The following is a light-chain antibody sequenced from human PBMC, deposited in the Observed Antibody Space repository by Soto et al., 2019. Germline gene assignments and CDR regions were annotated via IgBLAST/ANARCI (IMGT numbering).Light chain of an antibody. V-gene: IGKV1-27*01. J-gene: IGKJ3*01. CDR3: QNYNSAPLT. CDR1: QGISNY. CDR2: AAS. Sequence: DIQMTQSPSSLSASVGDRVTTTCRASQGISNYFAWYQQKPGKVPKLLIYAASTLQSGVPSRFSGSGSGTDFTLTISSLQPEDVATYYCQNYNSAPLTVGLGTKVDIK.